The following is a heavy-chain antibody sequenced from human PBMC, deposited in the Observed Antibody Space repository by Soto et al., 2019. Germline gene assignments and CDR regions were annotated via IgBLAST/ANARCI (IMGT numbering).Heavy chain of an antibody. Sequence: QPVGSLRLSCAASGFTFSSYAMSWVRQAPGKGLEWISAISGSGGSTYYADSVKGRFTISRDNSKNTLYLQMNSLRAEDTAVYYCAKGAASYGKYYFDYLGQGTPVTVSA. J-gene: IGHJ4*02. D-gene: IGHD5-18*01. CDR2: ISGSGGST. CDR1: GFTFSSYA. V-gene: IGHV3-23*01. CDR3: AKGAASYGKYYFDY.